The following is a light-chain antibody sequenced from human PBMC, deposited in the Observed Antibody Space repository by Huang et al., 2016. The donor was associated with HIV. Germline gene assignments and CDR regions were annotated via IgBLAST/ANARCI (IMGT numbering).Light chain of an antibody. V-gene: IGKV2-28*01. Sequence: DIVMIQSPLSLSVTTGEAASISCRSSQSLLHGHGYNYLECYLQKAGQSPQLLIYSGSDRAPGVPARFSASGSGTDFALTISSVEAEDIGIYYCMQSLQTPGTFGQGTRLDIK. J-gene: IGKJ5*01. CDR1: QSLLHGHGYNY. CDR3: MQSLQTPGT. CDR2: SGS.